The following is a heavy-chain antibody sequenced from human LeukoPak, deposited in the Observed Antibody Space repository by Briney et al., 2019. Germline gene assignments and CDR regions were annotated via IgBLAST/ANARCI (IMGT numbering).Heavy chain of an antibody. D-gene: IGHD2-15*01. CDR2: IRYDGSNK. Sequence: GGSLRLSCAASGFTFSSYGMHWVRQAPGKGLEWVAFIRYDGSNKYYADSVKGRFTISRDNAKDSLYLQMNSLRAEDTAVYYCARDPGYCSGGRCQYYYDHYMDVWGKGTTVTVSS. J-gene: IGHJ6*03. CDR1: GFTFSSYG. V-gene: IGHV3-30*02. CDR3: ARDPGYCSGGRCQYYYDHYMDV.